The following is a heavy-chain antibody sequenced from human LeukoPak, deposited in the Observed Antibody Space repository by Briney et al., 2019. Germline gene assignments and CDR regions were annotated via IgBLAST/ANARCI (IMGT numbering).Heavy chain of an antibody. D-gene: IGHD2-15*01. CDR2: ISGSGGST. Sequence: PGGSLRLSCAAYGFTFSSYAMSWVRQAPGKGLEWVSAISGSGGSTYYADSVKGRFTISRDNSKNTLYLQMNSLRAEDTAVYYCAKWRVYCSGGSCPLDAFDIWGQGTMVTVSS. V-gene: IGHV3-23*01. J-gene: IGHJ3*02. CDR3: AKWRVYCSGGSCPLDAFDI. CDR1: GFTFSSYA.